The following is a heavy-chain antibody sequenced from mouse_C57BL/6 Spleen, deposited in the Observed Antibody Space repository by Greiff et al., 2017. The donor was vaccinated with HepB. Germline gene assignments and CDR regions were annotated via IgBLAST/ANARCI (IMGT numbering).Heavy chain of an antibody. V-gene: IGHV1-82*01. CDR3: ARNRAYYSNYFDY. CDR2: IYPGDGDT. CDR1: GYAFSSSW. J-gene: IGHJ2*01. Sequence: QVQLKESGPELVKPGASVKISCKASGYAFSSSWMNWVKQRPGKGLEWIGRIYPGDGDTNYNGKFKGKATLTADKSSSTAYMQLSSLTSEDSAVYFCARNRAYYSNYFDYWGQGTTLTVSS. D-gene: IGHD2-5*01.